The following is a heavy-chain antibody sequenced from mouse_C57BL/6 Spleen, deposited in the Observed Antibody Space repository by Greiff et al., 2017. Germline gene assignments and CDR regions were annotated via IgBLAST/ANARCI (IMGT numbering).Heavy chain of an antibody. CDR3: ARQEPWFAY. V-gene: IGHV5-9*01. CDR1: GFTFSSYT. CDR2: ISGGGGNT. J-gene: IGHJ3*01. Sequence: EVQGVESGGGLVKPGGSLKLSCAASGFTFSSYTMSWVRQTPEKRLEWVATISGGGGNTYYPDSVKGRFTISRDNAKNTLYLQMSSLRSEDTALYYCARQEPWFAYWGQGTLVTVSA.